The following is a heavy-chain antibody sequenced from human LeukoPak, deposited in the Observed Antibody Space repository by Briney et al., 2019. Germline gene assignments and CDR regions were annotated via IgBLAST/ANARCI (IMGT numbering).Heavy chain of an antibody. Sequence: GESLKISCKTSGYNFATYWIGWVRQMPGKGLEWMGIIYPSDSDTRYSPSFQGQVTISADKSISTAYLHWNSLKASDTAMYYCARAGLGAFDIWGQGTMVTVSS. CDR2: IYPSDSDT. CDR1: GYNFATYW. V-gene: IGHV5-51*01. D-gene: IGHD3-10*01. CDR3: ARAGLGAFDI. J-gene: IGHJ3*02.